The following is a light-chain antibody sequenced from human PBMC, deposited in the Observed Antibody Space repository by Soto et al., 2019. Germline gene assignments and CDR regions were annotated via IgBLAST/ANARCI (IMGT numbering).Light chain of an antibody. CDR1: SSDIGFSNY. Sequence: QSALTQPASVSGSPGQSITISCTGTSSDIGFSNYVSWYQQHPGKAPKLMISEVSQRPSGVSDRFSGSKSGNTASLTISGLQAEDEADYYCSSYSSGTTRYVFGTGTKVTVL. J-gene: IGLJ1*01. V-gene: IGLV2-14*01. CDR3: SSYSSGTTRYV. CDR2: EVS.